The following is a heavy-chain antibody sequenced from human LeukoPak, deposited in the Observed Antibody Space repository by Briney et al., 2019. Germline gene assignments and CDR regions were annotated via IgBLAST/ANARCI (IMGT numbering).Heavy chain of an antibody. J-gene: IGHJ3*02. Sequence: GESLKISCKGSGYRFTSYWIGWVRQMPGKGLEWMGIIYPGDSDTRYSPSFQGQVTISADKSISTAYLQWSSLKASDTAMYYCARRSITMVRGAKDTYDAFDIWGQGTMVTVSS. V-gene: IGHV5-51*01. D-gene: IGHD3-10*01. CDR1: GYRFTSYW. CDR2: IYPGDSDT. CDR3: ARRSITMVRGAKDTYDAFDI.